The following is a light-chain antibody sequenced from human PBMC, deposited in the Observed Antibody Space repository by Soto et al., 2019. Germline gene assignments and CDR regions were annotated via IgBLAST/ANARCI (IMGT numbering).Light chain of an antibody. CDR2: RDF. CDR3: QVWDSSTAWV. CDR1: NIGSKD. Sequence: SYELSQPLSVSVALGQTARITCGGTNIGSKDVHWYQQKPGQAPVMVIYRDFNRPSGIPERFSGSDSGNTATLTISRAQAVYEEDYYCQVWDSSTAWVFGEGTKLTVL. J-gene: IGLJ3*02. V-gene: IGLV3-9*01.